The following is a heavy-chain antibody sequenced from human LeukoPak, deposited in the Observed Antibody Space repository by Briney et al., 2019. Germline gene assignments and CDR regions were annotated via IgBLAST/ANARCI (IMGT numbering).Heavy chain of an antibody. J-gene: IGHJ4*02. D-gene: IGHD2-15*01. CDR2: IYPGDSDT. V-gene: IGHV5-51*01. CDR3: ARGRYCSGGSCYFDY. CDR1: GYNFTSYW. Sequence: GESLKISCKGSGYNFTSYWIGWVRQMPGKDLEWMGIIYPGDSDTRYSPSFQGQVTISADKSISTAYLQWSSLKASDTAMYYCARGRYCSGGSCYFDYWGQGTLVTVSS.